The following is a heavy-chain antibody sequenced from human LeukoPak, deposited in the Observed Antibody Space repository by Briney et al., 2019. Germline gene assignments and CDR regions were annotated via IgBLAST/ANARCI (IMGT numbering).Heavy chain of an antibody. J-gene: IGHJ6*03. CDR3: ARGGTTAYYYYYYMDV. CDR2: IYSGGST. V-gene: IGHV3-53*01. D-gene: IGHD1-26*01. CDR1: GFTVSSNY. Sequence: PGGSLRLSCAASGFTVSSNYMSWVRQAPGKGLEWVSVIYSGGSTYYADSVKGRFTISRDNAKNSLYLQMNSLRAEDTAVYYCARGGTTAYYYYYYMDVWGKGTTVTVSS.